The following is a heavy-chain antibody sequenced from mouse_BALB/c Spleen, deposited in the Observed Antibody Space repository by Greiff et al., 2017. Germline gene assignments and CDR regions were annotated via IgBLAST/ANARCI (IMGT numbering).Heavy chain of an antibody. Sequence: EVQLQQSGPGLVKPSQSLSLTCTVTGYSITSDYAWNWIRQFPGNQLEWMGYISYSGSTSYNPSLKSRISITRDTSKNQFFLQLNSVTTEDTATYYCAREGTGTFAYWGQGTLVTVSA. V-gene: IGHV3-2*02. D-gene: IGHD4-1*01. CDR1: GYSITSDYA. CDR2: ISYSGST. CDR3: AREGTGTFAY. J-gene: IGHJ3*01.